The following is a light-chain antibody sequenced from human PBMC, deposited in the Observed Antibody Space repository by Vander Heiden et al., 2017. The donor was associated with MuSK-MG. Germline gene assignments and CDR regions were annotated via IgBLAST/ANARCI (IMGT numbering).Light chain of an antibody. J-gene: IGKJ2*01. CDR1: QGISSY. V-gene: IGKV1-8*01. CDR3: QWYSSYGYT. CDR2: AAS. Sequence: AIRMTQSPSSLSASTGDRVTITCRASQGISSYLAWYQQRPGKAPELLIYAASTLQSGVPSRFSGSGSGTDFTLTISCLQSEDFATYYCQWYSSYGYTFGQGTKLEIK.